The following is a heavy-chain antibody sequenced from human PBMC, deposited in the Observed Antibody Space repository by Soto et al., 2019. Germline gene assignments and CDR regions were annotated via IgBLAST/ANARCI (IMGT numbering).Heavy chain of an antibody. V-gene: IGHV3-21*05. D-gene: IGHD1-1*01. J-gene: IGHJ6*02. Sequence: PVGSLRLSCAASGFTFSSYSMNWVRQAPGKGLEWVSYISSGGSDTYYADSVKGRFTISRDNAKNSLFLQMNSLRAEDTAVYYCARPNGVSTYYYYGMDLWGQGTTVTVSS. CDR2: ISSGGSDT. CDR3: ARPNGVSTYYYYGMDL. CDR1: GFTFSSYS.